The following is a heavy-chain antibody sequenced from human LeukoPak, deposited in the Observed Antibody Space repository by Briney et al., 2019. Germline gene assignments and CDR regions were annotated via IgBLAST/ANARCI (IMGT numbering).Heavy chain of an antibody. CDR3: ARHSAGYCSGGSCYPFRWFDP. J-gene: IGHJ5*02. V-gene: IGHV5-10-1*01. D-gene: IGHD2-15*01. Sequence: GESLKISCKGSGYSFTRNWISWVRQMPGKGLEWMGRIDPSDSYTNYSPSFQGHVTISADKSISTAYLQWSSLKASDTAMYYCARHSAGYCSGGSCYPFRWFDPWGQGTLVTVSS. CDR2: IDPSDSYT. CDR1: GYSFTRNW.